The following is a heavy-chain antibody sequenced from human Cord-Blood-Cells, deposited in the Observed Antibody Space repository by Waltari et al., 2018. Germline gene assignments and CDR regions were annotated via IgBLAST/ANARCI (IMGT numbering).Heavy chain of an antibody. CDR2: MSFSTSYI. J-gene: IGHJ4*02. V-gene: IGHV3-21*01. D-gene: IGHD2-2*01. Sequence: EVQLVESGGGLVKPGGSLRLSCAASGFTFSSYSMNWVRQAPGKGLEGVSCMSFSTSYIYYADSVKGRFTISRDNAKNSLYLQMNSLRAEDTAVYYCARDSWSSTSPYYFDYWGQGTLVTVSS. CDR3: ARDSWSSTSPYYFDY. CDR1: GFTFSSYS.